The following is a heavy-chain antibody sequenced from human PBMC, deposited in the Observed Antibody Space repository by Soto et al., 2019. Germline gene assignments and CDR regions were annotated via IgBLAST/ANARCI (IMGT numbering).Heavy chain of an antibody. V-gene: IGHV4-34*01. J-gene: IGHJ4*02. CDR2: INHSGST. CDR3: SAVGYYYDSSGYYPRGNY. D-gene: IGHD3-22*01. Sequence: KTSETLSLTCAVYGGSFSGYYWSWIRQPPGKGLEWIGEINHSGSTNYNPSLKSRVTISVDTSKNQFSLKLSSVTAADTAVYYCSAVGYYYDSSGYYPRGNYWGQGTLVTVSS. CDR1: GGSFSGYY.